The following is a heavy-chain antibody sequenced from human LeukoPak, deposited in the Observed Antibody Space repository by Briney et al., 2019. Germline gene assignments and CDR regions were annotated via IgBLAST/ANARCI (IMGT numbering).Heavy chain of an antibody. CDR1: GASISSYY. D-gene: IGHD2-2*01. CDR2: LFYTGSA. CDR3: ARDVQEGYCSTSSCPPLGWFDP. J-gene: IGHJ5*02. V-gene: IGHV4-59*01. Sequence: SETLSLTCTVSGASISSYYWSWIRQPPGKGLEWIGYLFYTGSANYSPSLKSRVTISVDTSKNQFSLKLSSVTAADTAVYYCARDVQEGYCSTSSCPPLGWFDPWGQGTLVTVSS.